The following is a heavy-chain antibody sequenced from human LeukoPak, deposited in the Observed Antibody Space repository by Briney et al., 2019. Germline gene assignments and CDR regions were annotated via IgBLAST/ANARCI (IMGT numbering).Heavy chain of an antibody. CDR2: ISTSGST. J-gene: IGHJ6*02. CDR1: GGPISSGTYY. Sequence: NSSETLSLTCTVSGGPISSGTYYWSWIRQPAGKGLEWIGRISTSGSTNYHPSLKSRVTISVDTSKNQFSLKLSSVTAADTAVYYCARTAYYYPVDVWGQGTTVTVSS. V-gene: IGHV4-61*02. CDR3: ARTAYYYPVDV.